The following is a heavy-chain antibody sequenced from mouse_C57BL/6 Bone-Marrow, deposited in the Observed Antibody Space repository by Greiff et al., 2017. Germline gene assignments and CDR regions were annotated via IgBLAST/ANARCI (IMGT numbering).Heavy chain of an antibody. CDR3: ERQATAWFAY. Sequence: EVQGVEPGGGLVQPGESLKLSCESNEYEFPSHDMSWVRQTPEQRLELVAAINSAGGSTYYPDTIERRFIISRDNTKKTLYLQMSSLRSEDTAVYYGERQATAWFAYWGQGTLVTVSA. J-gene: IGHJ3*01. CDR2: INSAGGST. V-gene: IGHV5-2*01. CDR1: EYEFPSHD.